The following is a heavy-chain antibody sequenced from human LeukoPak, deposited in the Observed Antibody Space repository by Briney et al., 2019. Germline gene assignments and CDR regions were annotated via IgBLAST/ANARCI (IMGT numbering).Heavy chain of an antibody. V-gene: IGHV3-21*01. CDR1: GFTFSSYS. CDR3: ARDRRAMTTVTGGFDP. CDR2: ISSNSSYI. J-gene: IGHJ5*02. Sequence: GGSLRLSCAASGFTFSSYSMNWVRQAPGKGLEWVSSISSNSSYIYYADSVKGRFTISRDNAKNSLYLQMNSLRAEDTAVYYCARDRRAMTTVTGGFDPWGQGTLVTVSS. D-gene: IGHD4-17*01.